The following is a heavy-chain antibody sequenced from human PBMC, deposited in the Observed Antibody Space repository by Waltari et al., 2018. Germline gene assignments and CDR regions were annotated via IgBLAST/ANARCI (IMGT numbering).Heavy chain of an antibody. CDR3: AREGYTSGRAGIFDY. V-gene: IGHV3-30-3*01. CDR2: MSYDGYSK. CDR1: SSAFTNDI. J-gene: IGHJ4*02. D-gene: IGHD6-19*01. Sequence: LVESGGDVVQSGRSLGLSCVSSSSAFTNDIMHWVRTAPGKGLEWVSAMSYDGYSKYYADSVKGRFTISRDDSLNTVYLQLDSLTVEDTAIYYCAREGYTSGRAGIFDYWGQGTLVTVSS.